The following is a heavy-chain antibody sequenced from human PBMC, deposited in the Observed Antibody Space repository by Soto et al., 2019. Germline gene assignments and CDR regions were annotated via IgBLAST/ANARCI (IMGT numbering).Heavy chain of an antibody. V-gene: IGHV3-64*04. CDR2: ISSNDDST. CDR1: GFVFSSYA. Sequence: PGGSLRLSCEASGFVFSSYALIWVRQAPGKGLEYVSAISSNDDSTYDADSVKGRFTISRDNSKNLLYLQMNSLRAEDTAVYYCARANYYGSPGDFDDWGQGTLVTVSS. CDR3: ARANYYGSPGDFDD. D-gene: IGHD3-10*01. J-gene: IGHJ4*02.